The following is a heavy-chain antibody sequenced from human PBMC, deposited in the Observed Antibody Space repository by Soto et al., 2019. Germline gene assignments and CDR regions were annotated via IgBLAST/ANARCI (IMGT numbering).Heavy chain of an antibody. CDR1: GGSISSGAYY. CDR2: ILYTGST. CDR3: ARGSVTTVKLWEYWFDP. Sequence: QVQLQESGPGLVKPSQTLSLTCTVSGGSISSGAYYWSWIRQHPGKGLEWIGYILYTGSTYYNPSLTSRVMISVDTSKNQFSLTLSSVTAADTAEYYCARGSVTTVKLWEYWFDPWGQGTLVTVSS. D-gene: IGHD4-4*01. J-gene: IGHJ5*02. V-gene: IGHV4-31*03.